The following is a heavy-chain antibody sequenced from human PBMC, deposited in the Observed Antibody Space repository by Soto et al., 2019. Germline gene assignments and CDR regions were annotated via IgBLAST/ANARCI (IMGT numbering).Heavy chain of an antibody. CDR2: IYYSGST. CDR3: ARAHYGDYGYGMDV. Sequence: SETLSLTCTVSGGSISSGSYYGGWIRQPPGKGLEWIGSIYYSGSTYYNPSLKSRVTISVDTSKNQFSLKLSSVTAADTAVYYCARAHYGDYGYGMDVWGQGTTVTVSS. D-gene: IGHD4-17*01. V-gene: IGHV4-39*07. J-gene: IGHJ6*02. CDR1: GGSISSGSYY.